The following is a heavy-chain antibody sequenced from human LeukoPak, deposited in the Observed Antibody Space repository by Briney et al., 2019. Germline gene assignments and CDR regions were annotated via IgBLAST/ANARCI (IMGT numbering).Heavy chain of an antibody. CDR2: IYHSGRT. Sequence: SETLSLTCTVSGYSISSGYYWGWIRQPPGKGLEWIGSIYHSGRTFYNPSLKSRVTISVDTSKNQLSLKLTSVLAADTAVYYCARGKDYYDTSGYPTFHYWGQGTLVTVSS. CDR3: ARGKDYYDTSGYPTFHY. V-gene: IGHV4-38-2*02. J-gene: IGHJ4*02. D-gene: IGHD3-22*01. CDR1: GYSISSGYY.